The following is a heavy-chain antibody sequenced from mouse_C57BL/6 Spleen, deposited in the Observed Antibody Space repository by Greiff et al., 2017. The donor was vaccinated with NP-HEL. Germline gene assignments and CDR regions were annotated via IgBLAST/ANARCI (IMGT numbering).Heavy chain of an antibody. CDR2: FYPGSGSI. V-gene: IGHV1-62-2*01. D-gene: IGHD2-1*01. J-gene: IGHJ4*01. Sequence: QVQLKQSGAELVKPGASVKLSCKASGYTFTEYTIHWVKQRSGQGLEWIGWFYPGSGSIKYNEKFKDQATLTADKSSSTVYMELSRLTSEDSAVYFCARHEERLYYGNYGDYAMDYWGQGTTVTVSS. CDR1: GYTFTEYT. CDR3: ARHEERLYYGNYGDYAMDY.